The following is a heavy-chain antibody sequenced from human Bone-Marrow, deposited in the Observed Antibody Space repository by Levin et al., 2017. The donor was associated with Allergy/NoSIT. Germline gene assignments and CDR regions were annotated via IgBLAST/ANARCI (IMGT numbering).Heavy chain of an antibody. CDR2: FYYGRNT. CDR1: GYSITSGFY. V-gene: IGHV4-38-2*02. D-gene: IGHD4-23*01. CDR3: ARISRSNRWELEYIQH. J-gene: IGHJ1*01. Sequence: SETLSLTCTVSGYSITSGFYWGWIRQSPGRGLEWIGSFYYGRNTYYNPSLKSRVSMSVDTSKNDFSLKLTSVTAGDTAVYCCARISRSNRWELEYIQHWGQGTLVTVSS.